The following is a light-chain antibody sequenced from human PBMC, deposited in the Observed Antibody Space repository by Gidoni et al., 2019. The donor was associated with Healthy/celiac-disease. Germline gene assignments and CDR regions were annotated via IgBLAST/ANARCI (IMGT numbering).Light chain of an antibody. CDR2: AAS. CDR1: QSISSF. CDR3: QQSYSTSMYT. J-gene: IGKJ2*01. V-gene: IGKV1-39*01. Sequence: IQMTPSPSSLSASVGDRVTITCRASQSISSFLNGYQQKPGKAPKLLIYAASSLQSGVTSRFSGSGSGTDFTLTISSLKPEDFATYYCQQSYSTSMYTFXQXTKLEIK.